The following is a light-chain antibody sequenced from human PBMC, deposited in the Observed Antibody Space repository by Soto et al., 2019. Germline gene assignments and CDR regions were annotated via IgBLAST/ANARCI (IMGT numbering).Light chain of an antibody. V-gene: IGLV2-14*01. CDR1: SSDVGGYNY. Sequence: QSALTQPASVSGSPGQSITISCTGTSSDVGGYNYVSWYQHHPGKAPKLIIYDVSNRPSGVSNRFSGSKSGNTASLTISGLQAEDEADYYCSSYTSSTTWVFGGGTKVTVL. J-gene: IGLJ3*02. CDR2: DVS. CDR3: SSYTSSTTWV.